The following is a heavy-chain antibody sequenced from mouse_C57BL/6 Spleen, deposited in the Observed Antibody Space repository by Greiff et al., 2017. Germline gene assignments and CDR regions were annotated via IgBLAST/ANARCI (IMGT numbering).Heavy chain of an antibody. CDR2: IYPGDGDT. D-gene: IGHD2-4*01. Sequence: QVQLQQSGPELVKPGASVKISCKASGYAFSSSWMNWVKQRPGKGLEWIGRIYPGDGDTNYNGKFKGKATLTADKSSSTAYMQLSSLTSEDSAVYFCARRYDYDGYAMDDWGQGTSVTVSS. CDR3: ARRYDYDGYAMDD. V-gene: IGHV1-82*01. J-gene: IGHJ4*01. CDR1: GYAFSSSW.